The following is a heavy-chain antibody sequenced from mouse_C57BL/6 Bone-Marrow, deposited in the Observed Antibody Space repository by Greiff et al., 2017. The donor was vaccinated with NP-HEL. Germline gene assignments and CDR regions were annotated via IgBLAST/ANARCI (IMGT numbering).Heavy chain of an antibody. D-gene: IGHD2-4*01. CDR2: IDPNSGGT. V-gene: IGHV1-72*01. Sequence: QVQLQQPGAELVKPGASVKLSCKASGYTFTSYWMHWVKQRPGRGLEWIGRIDPNSGGTKYNEKFKSKATLTVDKPSSTAYMQLSSLTSEDSAVYYCAIPPIYYDYDDYAMDYWGQGTSVTVSS. CDR1: GYTFTSYW. CDR3: AIPPIYYDYDDYAMDY. J-gene: IGHJ4*01.